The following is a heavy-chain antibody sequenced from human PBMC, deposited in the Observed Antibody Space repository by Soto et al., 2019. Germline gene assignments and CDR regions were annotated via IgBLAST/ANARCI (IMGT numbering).Heavy chain of an antibody. CDR1: GYTFTSYD. CDR2: MNPNSGNT. V-gene: IGHV1-8*01. Sequence: ASVKVSCKASGYTFTSYDINWVRQATGQGLEWMGWMNPNSGNTGYAQKFQGRVTMTRNTSISTAYMELSSLRSEDTAVYYCARGGSSSWTDYYYYYGMDVWGQGTTVTVSS. D-gene: IGHD6-13*01. J-gene: IGHJ6*01. CDR3: ARGGSSSWTDYYYYYGMDV.